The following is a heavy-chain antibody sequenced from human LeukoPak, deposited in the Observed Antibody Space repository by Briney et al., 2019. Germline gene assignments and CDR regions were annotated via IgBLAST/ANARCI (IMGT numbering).Heavy chain of an antibody. D-gene: IGHD3-16*01. CDR2: IYSGGNT. V-gene: IGHV3-53*01. Sequence: ETLSLTCAVYGGSFSGYYWSWVRQAPGKGLEWVSVIYSGGNTYYADSVKGRFTISRDNSKNTLYLQMNSLRVEDTAMYYCARAPAYWPYYYMDVWGTGTTVTISS. CDR3: ARAPAYWPYYYMDV. CDR1: GGSFSGYY. J-gene: IGHJ6*03.